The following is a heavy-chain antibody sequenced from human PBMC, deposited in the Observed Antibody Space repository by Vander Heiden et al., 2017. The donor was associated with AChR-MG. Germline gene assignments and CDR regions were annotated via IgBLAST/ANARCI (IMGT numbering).Heavy chain of an antibody. CDR2: ISGSGGST. V-gene: IGHV3-23*01. Sequence: VQMLASGGGLVQPGGSLSLSRAASALTVRSHAVSWVSQAPGKGLEWVSAISGSGGSTYYADSVKGRFTISRDNSKNTLYLQMNSLRAEDTAIYYCAKDHGGFLEWLLWGPFDYWGQGTLVTVSS. CDR1: ALTVRSHA. CDR3: AKDHGGFLEWLLWGPFDY. D-gene: IGHD3-3*01. J-gene: IGHJ4*02.